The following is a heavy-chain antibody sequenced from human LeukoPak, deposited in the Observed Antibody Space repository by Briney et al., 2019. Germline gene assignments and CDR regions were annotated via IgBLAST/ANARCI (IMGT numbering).Heavy chain of an antibody. V-gene: IGHV3-30*04. CDR1: GFSFSNYA. J-gene: IGHJ4*02. CDR3: AKDSSGWLQGKTPFDY. CDR2: ISYDGSGQ. D-gene: IGHD6-19*01. Sequence: PGGSLRLSCAASGFSFSNYAMHWVRQAPGKGLEWVAVISYDGSGQYYVDSVRGRFTISRDNSKNTLYLQMNSLRAEDTALYYCAKDSSGWLQGKTPFDYWGQGTLVTVSS.